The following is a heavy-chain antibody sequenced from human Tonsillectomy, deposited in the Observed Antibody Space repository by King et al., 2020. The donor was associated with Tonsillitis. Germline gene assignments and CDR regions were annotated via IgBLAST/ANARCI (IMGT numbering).Heavy chain of an antibody. Sequence: QLVQSGGGLVKPGGSLRLSCAASGFTFSTYSMNWVRQAPGKGLEWVSSISSSSSHVYYADSVKGRFTISRDNAKNSLNLQMNSLRGEDTAVYYCARDPGSSGWYGGPDYWGQGNLVIVSA. D-gene: IGHD6-19*01. CDR2: ISSSSSHV. V-gene: IGHV3-21*01. CDR3: ARDPGSSGWYGGPDY. CDR1: GFTFSTYS. J-gene: IGHJ4*02.